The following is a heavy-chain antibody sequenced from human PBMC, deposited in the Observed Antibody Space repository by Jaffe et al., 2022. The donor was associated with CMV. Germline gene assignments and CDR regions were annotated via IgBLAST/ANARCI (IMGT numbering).Heavy chain of an antibody. CDR2: IYYSGST. D-gene: IGHD6-6*01. Sequence: QLQLQESGPGLVKPSETLSLTCTVSGGSISSSSYYWGWIRQPPGKGLEWIGSIYYSGSTYYNPSLKSRVTISVDTSKNQFSLKLSSVTAADTAVYYCARPHRPYYYYYMDVWGKGTTVTVSS. V-gene: IGHV4-39*01. J-gene: IGHJ6*03. CDR1: GGSISSSSYY. CDR3: ARPHRPYYYYYMDV.